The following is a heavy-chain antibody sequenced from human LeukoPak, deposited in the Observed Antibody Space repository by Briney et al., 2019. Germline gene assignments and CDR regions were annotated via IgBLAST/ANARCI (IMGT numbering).Heavy chain of an antibody. Sequence: SETLSLTCTVSGDSISTSGYYWSWIRQHPGTGLEWIAYIHYIGNTYYNPSLESRVTMSDDTSSNQFSLNVASVTAADTAIYYCARVRDDYFFDYWGQGILVTVSS. CDR2: IHYIGNT. CDR3: ARVRDDYFFDY. CDR1: GDSISTSGYY. J-gene: IGHJ4*02. V-gene: IGHV4-31*03. D-gene: IGHD3-3*01.